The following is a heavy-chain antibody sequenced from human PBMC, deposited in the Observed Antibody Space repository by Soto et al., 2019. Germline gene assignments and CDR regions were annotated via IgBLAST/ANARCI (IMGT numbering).Heavy chain of an antibody. D-gene: IGHD2-8*01. Sequence: GESLKISCKGSGYSFTSYWIGWVRQMPGKGLEWMGIIYPGDSDTRYSPSFQGQVTISADKSISTAYLQWSSLKASDTAMYYCARRRRSYCTNGVCYSNWFDPWGQGTLVTVSS. J-gene: IGHJ5*02. V-gene: IGHV5-51*01. CDR1: GYSFTSYW. CDR3: ARRRRSYCTNGVCYSNWFDP. CDR2: IYPGDSDT.